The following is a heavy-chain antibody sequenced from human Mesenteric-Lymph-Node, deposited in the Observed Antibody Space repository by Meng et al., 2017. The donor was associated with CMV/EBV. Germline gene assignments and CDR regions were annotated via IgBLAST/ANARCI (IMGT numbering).Heavy chain of an antibody. J-gene: IGHJ4*02. CDR3: ARHQRWLKSEGGFNY. D-gene: IGHD4-23*01. CDR2: INHSGST. Sequence: QVQLQQCGAGLLKPSATLSLTCAVYGGSFSGYYWSWIRQPPGKGLEWIGEINHSGSTNYNPSLKSRVTISVDTSKNQFSLKLSSVTAADTAVYYCARHQRWLKSEGGFNYWGQGTLVTGSS. V-gene: IGHV4-34*01. CDR1: GGSFSGYY.